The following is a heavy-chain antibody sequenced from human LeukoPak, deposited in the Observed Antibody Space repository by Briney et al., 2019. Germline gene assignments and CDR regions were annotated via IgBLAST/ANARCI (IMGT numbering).Heavy chain of an antibody. CDR1: GGTFSSYG. D-gene: IGHD4-11*01. Sequence: SVKVSCKASGGTFSSYGIGWVRQAPGQGLEWMGGIIPIFGTANYAQKFQGRVTITADESTSTAYMELSSLRSEDTAVYYCARDKTVTGYYGMDVWGQGTTVTVSS. J-gene: IGHJ6*02. CDR3: ARDKTVTGYYGMDV. CDR2: IIPIFGTA. V-gene: IGHV1-69*13.